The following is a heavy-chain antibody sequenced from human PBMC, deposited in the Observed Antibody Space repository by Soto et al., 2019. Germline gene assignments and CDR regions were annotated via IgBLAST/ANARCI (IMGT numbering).Heavy chain of an antibody. CDR2: IYYSGST. V-gene: IGHV4-59*01. D-gene: IGHD3-10*01. J-gene: IGHJ4*02. Sequence: SETLSLTCTVSGGSISSYYWSWIRQPPGKGLEWIGYIYYSGSTNYNPSLKSRVTISVDTSKNQFSLKLSSVTAADTAVYYCASVPDETMVRGVTYFDYWGQGTLVTVSS. CDR1: GGSISSYY. CDR3: ASVPDETMVRGVTYFDY.